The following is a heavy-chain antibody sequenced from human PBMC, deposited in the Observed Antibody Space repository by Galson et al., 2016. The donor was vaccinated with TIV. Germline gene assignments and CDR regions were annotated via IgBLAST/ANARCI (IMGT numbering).Heavy chain of an antibody. CDR3: ARPPYCGGACFKYDS. J-gene: IGHJ4*02. D-gene: IGHD2-21*01. V-gene: IGHV1-3*01. Sequence: SVKVSCKASGYTFTAHPIHWVRQAPGQRPEWMGWINAGNGDTKYSQRFQDRVTFTRDTSASTAYMELRGLRSEDTAVYYCARPPYCGGACFKYDSWGQGTLVTVSS. CDR2: INAGNGDT. CDR1: GYTFTAHP.